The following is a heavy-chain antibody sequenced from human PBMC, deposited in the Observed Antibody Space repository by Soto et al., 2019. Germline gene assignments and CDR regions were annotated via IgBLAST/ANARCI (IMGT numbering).Heavy chain of an antibody. J-gene: IGHJ6*02. D-gene: IGHD5-18*01. CDR2: IYKTGST. CDR3: ARDRIQFSVDV. CDR1: GGSINSGGHY. Sequence: QMQLQESGPGLVKPSQTLSLTCSVSGGSINSGGHYWSWIRQHPGKGLEWIGHIYKTGSTDFNPSLKDRLTISIDTSKNQFSLSLRSVTDADTAVYYCARDRIQFSVDVWGQGTTVTVSS. V-gene: IGHV4-31*03.